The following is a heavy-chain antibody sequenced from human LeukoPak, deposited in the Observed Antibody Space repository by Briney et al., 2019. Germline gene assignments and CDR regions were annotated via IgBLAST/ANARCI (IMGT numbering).Heavy chain of an antibody. CDR2: IYSGGST. Sequence: GGSLRLSCAASGFTVSSNYMNWVRQAPGKGLEWVSVIYSGGSTYYADSVKGRFTISRDNSKNTLYLQMNSLRAEDTAVYYCAREAVSKGLYLDAFDIWGQGTMVTVSS. J-gene: IGHJ3*02. V-gene: IGHV3-53*01. CDR3: AREAVSKGLYLDAFDI. D-gene: IGHD2-2*02. CDR1: GFTVSSNY.